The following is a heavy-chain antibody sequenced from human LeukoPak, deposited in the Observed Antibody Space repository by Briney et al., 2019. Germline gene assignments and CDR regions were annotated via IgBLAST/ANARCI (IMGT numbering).Heavy chain of an antibody. D-gene: IGHD2-15*01. CDR1: GFTFSTYA. Sequence: GGSLRLSCAASGFTFSTYAMSWVRQAPGKGLEWVSLISPAGGSIYYADSVKGRFTISRDSSENTLYLQMSSLRTEDTAVYYCAKRHCSGGSCFSGVDYWGQGTLVTVSS. V-gene: IGHV3-23*01. CDR2: ISPAGGSI. CDR3: AKRHCSGGSCFSGVDY. J-gene: IGHJ4*02.